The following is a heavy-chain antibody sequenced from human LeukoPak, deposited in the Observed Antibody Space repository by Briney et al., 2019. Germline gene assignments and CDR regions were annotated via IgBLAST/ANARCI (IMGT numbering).Heavy chain of an antibody. D-gene: IGHD5-18*01. CDR2: INAGNGNT. CDR3: ARTGYSYGYYYYYYMDV. J-gene: IGHJ6*03. V-gene: IGHV1-3*01. Sequence: GASVKVSCKASGYTFTSYAMHWVRQAPGQRLEWMGWINAGNGNTKYSQEFQGRVTITRDTSASTAYMELSRLRSDDTAVYYCARTGYSYGYYYYYYMDVWGKGTTVTISS. CDR1: GYTFTSYA.